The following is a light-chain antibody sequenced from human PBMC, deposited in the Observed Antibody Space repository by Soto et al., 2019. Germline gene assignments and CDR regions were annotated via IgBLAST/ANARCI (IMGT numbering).Light chain of an antibody. Sequence: QSALTQPASVSGSPGQSITISCAGTGGDDGAYNYVSWYQKHPGKAPKLKIYEVFRRPSGISNRFSASKSGNTASLTISTLQAEDEADYYCSSYTPSNTVVFCSGTKLTVL. J-gene: IGLJ3*02. CDR1: GGDDGAYNY. CDR2: EVF. CDR3: SSYTPSNTVV. V-gene: IGLV2-14*01.